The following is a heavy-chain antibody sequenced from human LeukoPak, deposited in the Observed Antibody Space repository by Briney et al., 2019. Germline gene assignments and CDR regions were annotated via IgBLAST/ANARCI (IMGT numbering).Heavy chain of an antibody. Sequence: AASVKVSCKASGYTFTGYYMHWVRQAPGQGLEWMGRINPNSGGTNYAQKFQGRVTMTRDTSISTAYMELSRLRSDDTAVYYCARVDTRSSSSSLLGYWGQGTLVTVSS. D-gene: IGHD6-6*01. CDR3: ARVDTRSSSSSLLGY. CDR2: INPNSGGT. CDR1: GYTFTGYY. V-gene: IGHV1-2*06. J-gene: IGHJ4*02.